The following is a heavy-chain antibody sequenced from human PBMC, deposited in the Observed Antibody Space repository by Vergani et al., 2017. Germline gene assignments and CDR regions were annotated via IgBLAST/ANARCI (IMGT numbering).Heavy chain of an antibody. Sequence: QVQLQESGPGLVKPSETLSLTCAVSGYSISSGYYWGWIRQPPGKGLEWIGSIYHSGSTYYNPSLKSRVTISVDTSKNQFSLKLSPVTAADTAVYYCAREELRDGYNYVDYWGQGTLVTVSS. J-gene: IGHJ4*02. CDR2: IYHSGST. CDR3: AREELRDGYNYVDY. D-gene: IGHD5-24*01. V-gene: IGHV4-38-2*02. CDR1: GYSISSGYY.